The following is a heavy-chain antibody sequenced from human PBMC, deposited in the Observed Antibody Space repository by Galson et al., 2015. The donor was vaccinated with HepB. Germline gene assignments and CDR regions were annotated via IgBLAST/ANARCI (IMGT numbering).Heavy chain of an antibody. CDR2: ISSNGGST. CDR1: GFTFSSYA. V-gene: IGHV3-64D*06. D-gene: IGHD3-10*01. Sequence: SLRLSCAASGFTFSSYAMHWVRQAPGKGLEYVSAISSNGGSTYYADSVKGRFTISRDNSKNTLYLQMSSLRAEDTAVYYCVKDGIWFGEPQTNYYYYGMDVWGQGTTVTVSS. J-gene: IGHJ6*02. CDR3: VKDGIWFGEPQTNYYYYGMDV.